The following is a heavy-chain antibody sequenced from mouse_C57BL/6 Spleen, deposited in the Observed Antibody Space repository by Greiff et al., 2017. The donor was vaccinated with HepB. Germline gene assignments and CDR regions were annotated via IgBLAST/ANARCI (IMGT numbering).Heavy chain of an antibody. CDR1: GYTFTSYW. Sequence: QVQLQQPGAELVKPGASVKMSCKASGYTFTSYWITWVKQRPGQGLEWIGDIYPGSGSTNYNEKFKSKATLTVDTSSSTAYMQLSSLTSEDSAVYYCASVGVYGSRLYFDYWGQGTTLTVSS. CDR3: ASVGVYGSRLYFDY. D-gene: IGHD1-1*01. V-gene: IGHV1-55*01. CDR2: IYPGSGST. J-gene: IGHJ2*01.